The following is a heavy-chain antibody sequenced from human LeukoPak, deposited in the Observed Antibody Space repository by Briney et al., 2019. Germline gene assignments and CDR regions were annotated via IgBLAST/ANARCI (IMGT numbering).Heavy chain of an antibody. CDR2: IYTSGST. V-gene: IGHV4-4*07. CDR3: AREEPYKYTSGWYGGNYFDY. CDR1: GGSISSYY. J-gene: IGHJ4*02. D-gene: IGHD6-19*01. Sequence: SETLSLTCAVSGGSISSYYWSWVRQPAGKGLEWIGRIYTSGSTNYNPSLKSRVTMSVDTSNNQFSLKLSSVTAADTAVYYCAREEPYKYTSGWYGGNYFDYWGQGTLVTVSS.